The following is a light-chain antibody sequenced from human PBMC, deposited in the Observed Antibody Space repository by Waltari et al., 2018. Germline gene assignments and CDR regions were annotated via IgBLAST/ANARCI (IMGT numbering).Light chain of an antibody. Sequence: DIQMTQSPSSLSASVGDRVTITCRASQSISTYLNWYQVKPGKAPKPLISAASTLQGGVPSRFSGSGSGTDFTLTISNLQPDDYATYYCQQSYSIPCAFGQGTKLEIK. V-gene: IGKV1-39*01. CDR1: QSISTY. J-gene: IGKJ2*01. CDR3: QQSYSIPCA. CDR2: AAS.